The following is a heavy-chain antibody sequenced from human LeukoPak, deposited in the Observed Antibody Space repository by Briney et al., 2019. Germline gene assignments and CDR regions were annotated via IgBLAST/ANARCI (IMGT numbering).Heavy chain of an antibody. CDR2: MDPNSDNT. D-gene: IGHD2-15*01. CDR1: GYTFISYD. CDR3: ARAVRYCSGGRCYFHFDY. J-gene: IGHJ4*02. V-gene: IGHV1-8*03. Sequence: ASVKVSCKASGYTFISYDVNWVRQATGQGLEWMGWMDPNSDNTGYAQKFQGRVTITRNSSISTAYMELSSLRSEDTAVYYCARAVRYCSGGRCYFHFDYWGQGTLVTVSS.